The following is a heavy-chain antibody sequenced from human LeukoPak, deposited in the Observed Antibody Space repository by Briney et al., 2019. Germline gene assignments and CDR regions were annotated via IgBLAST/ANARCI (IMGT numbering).Heavy chain of an antibody. Sequence: SETLSLTCAVSGYSISSGYYWGWIRQPPGKGLEWIGSIHHSGSTYYNPSLKSRVTISVDTSNNQFSLKLSSVTAADTAVYYCARGPPRFVSYWGQGTLVTVSS. V-gene: IGHV4-38-2*01. D-gene: IGHD5-24*01. CDR1: GYSISSGYY. CDR2: IHHSGST. CDR3: ARGPPRFVSY. J-gene: IGHJ4*02.